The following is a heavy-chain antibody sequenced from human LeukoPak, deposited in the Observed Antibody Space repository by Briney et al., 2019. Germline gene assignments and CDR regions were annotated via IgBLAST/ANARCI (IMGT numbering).Heavy chain of an antibody. CDR2: INPNSGGT. V-gene: IGHV1-2*02. D-gene: IGHD4-17*01. CDR3: ARDTPTVTTYLG. J-gene: IGHJ4*02. Sequence: ASVKVSCKASGYTFTGYYMHWVRQAPGQGLEWMGWINPNSGGTNYAQKFQGRVTMTRDTSISTAYMELSRLRSDDTAVYYCARDTPTVTTYLGWGQGTLVTVSS. CDR1: GYTFTGYY.